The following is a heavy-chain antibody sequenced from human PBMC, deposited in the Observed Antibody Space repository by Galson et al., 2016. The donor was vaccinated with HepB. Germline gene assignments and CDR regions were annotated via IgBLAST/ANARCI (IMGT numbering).Heavy chain of an antibody. Sequence: SLRLSCAASGFTFNSYAMHWVRQAPGRGLEWVSYIRSTGTTIKYAESVKGRFTISRDNAKNSVYLQMNSLRAEDTAVYYCVRGYIDSTDAFDIWGQGTMVTVSS. CDR2: IRSTGTTI. CDR3: VRGYIDSTDAFDI. J-gene: IGHJ3*02. CDR1: GFTFNSYA. D-gene: IGHD5-24*01. V-gene: IGHV3-48*03.